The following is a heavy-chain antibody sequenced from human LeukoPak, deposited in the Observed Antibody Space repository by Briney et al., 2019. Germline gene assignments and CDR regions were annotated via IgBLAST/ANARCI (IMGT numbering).Heavy chain of an antibody. V-gene: IGHV1-2*02. CDR1: GYTFTGYY. J-gene: IGHJ6*03. CDR2: INPNSGGT. CDR3: ARDSYYDILTGYWSPGDYYYYYMEV. D-gene: IGHD3-9*01. Sequence: GASVKVSCKASGYTFTGYYMHLARQAPGQGLEWMGWINPNSGGTNYAQKFQGRVTMTRDTSISTAYMELSRLRSDDTAVYYCARDSYYDILTGYWSPGDYYYYYMEVWGKGTAVTVSS.